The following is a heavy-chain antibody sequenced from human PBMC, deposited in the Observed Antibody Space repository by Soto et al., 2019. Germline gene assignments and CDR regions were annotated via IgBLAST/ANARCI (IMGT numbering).Heavy chain of an antibody. CDR2: ISGSGATT. Sequence: EVQLLESGGGLVQPGGSLRLSCAASGFTFTNYAMTWVRQAPGKGLEWVSAISGSGATTYYADSVKGRFTISRDNSKNTLSLQMNGLRAEDTAVYYCAKSSSGWYKWFDPWGQGTLVTVSS. V-gene: IGHV3-23*01. D-gene: IGHD6-19*01. J-gene: IGHJ5*02. CDR3: AKSSSGWYKWFDP. CDR1: GFTFTNYA.